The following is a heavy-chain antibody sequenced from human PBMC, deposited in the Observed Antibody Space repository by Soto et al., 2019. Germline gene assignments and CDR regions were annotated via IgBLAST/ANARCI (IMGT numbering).Heavy chain of an antibody. CDR2: IYHSGST. Sequence: PSETLSLTCAVSGGSISSGGYSWSWIRQPPGKGLEWIGYIYHSGSTCYNPSLKSRVATSVDRSRNQFSLKLTSVTAADTAVYYCARREQWLAYDYWGQGTLVTVSS. CDR3: ARREQWLAYDY. V-gene: IGHV4-30-2*01. CDR1: GGSISSGGYS. D-gene: IGHD6-19*01. J-gene: IGHJ4*02.